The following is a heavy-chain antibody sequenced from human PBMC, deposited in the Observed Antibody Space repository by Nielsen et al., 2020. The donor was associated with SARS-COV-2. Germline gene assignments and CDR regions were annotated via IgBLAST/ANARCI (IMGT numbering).Heavy chain of an antibody. D-gene: IGHD6-19*01. CDR3: ATGRGYSSGWYGPCC. CDR2: MNPNSGNT. J-gene: IGHJ4*02. V-gene: IGHV1-8*01. CDR1: GYTFTSYG. Sequence: ASVKVSCKASGYTFTSYGINWVRQATGQGLEWMGWMNPNSGNTGYAQKFQGRVTMTEDTSTDTAYMELSSLRSEDTAVYYCATGRGYSSGWYGPCCWGQGTLVTVSS.